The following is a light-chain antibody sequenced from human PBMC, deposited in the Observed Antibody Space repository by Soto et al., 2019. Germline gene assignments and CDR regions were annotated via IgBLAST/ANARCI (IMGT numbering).Light chain of an antibody. CDR1: QGISNY. CDR3: PKYNSAPRT. V-gene: IGKV1-27*01. J-gene: IGKJ1*01. CDR2: AAS. Sequence: QMTQSPSSVSASVGDRDTITCRASQGISNYLAWYQQKPGKVPKLLIYAASTLQSGVPSRFSGSGSGTDFTLTISSLQPEDVATYYCPKYNSAPRTFGQGTKVDIK.